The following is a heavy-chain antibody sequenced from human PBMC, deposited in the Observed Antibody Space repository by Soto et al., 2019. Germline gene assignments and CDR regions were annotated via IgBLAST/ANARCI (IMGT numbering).Heavy chain of an antibody. V-gene: IGHV3-21*01. Sequence: GGSLRLSCAASGFTFSRYTMNWVRQAPGKGLEWVSSICSSSTYIFYADSVKGRFTISRDNAKNSLYLQMNSLRAEDMAVYYCAKDRWGIAVAGFYYYYGMDVWGQGTTVTVSS. D-gene: IGHD6-19*01. CDR3: AKDRWGIAVAGFYYYYGMDV. J-gene: IGHJ6*02. CDR2: ICSSSTYI. CDR1: GFTFSRYT.